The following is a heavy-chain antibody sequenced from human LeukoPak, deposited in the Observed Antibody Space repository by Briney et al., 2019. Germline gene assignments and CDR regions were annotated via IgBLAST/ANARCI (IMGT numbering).Heavy chain of an antibody. Sequence: ASVKVSCKASGYTFTSYGISWVRQAPGQGLEWMGWISAYNGDTNYAQKLQGRVTMTTDTSTSTAYMELRSLRSDDTAVYYCATDHQRLRPPEGAFDIWGQGTMVTVSS. D-gene: IGHD4-17*01. J-gene: IGHJ3*02. CDR1: GYTFTSYG. V-gene: IGHV1-18*01. CDR3: ATDHQRLRPPEGAFDI. CDR2: ISAYNGDT.